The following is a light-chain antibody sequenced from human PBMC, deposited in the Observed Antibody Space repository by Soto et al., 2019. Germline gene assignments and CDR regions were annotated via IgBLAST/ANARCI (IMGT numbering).Light chain of an antibody. CDR1: NIGTKS. CDR3: QVWDGSSDQVI. CDR2: DDS. J-gene: IGLJ2*01. Sequence: SYELTQPPSVSVAPGQTARLTCGGDNIGTKSVHWNQQKPGQAPVLVVYDDSDRPSGIPERFSGSNSGNTATLTISRVEAGDEAAYYCQVWDGSSDQVIFGGGTKLTVL. V-gene: IGLV3-21*02.